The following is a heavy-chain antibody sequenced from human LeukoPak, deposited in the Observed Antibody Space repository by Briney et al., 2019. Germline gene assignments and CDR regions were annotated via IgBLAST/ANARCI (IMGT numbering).Heavy chain of an antibody. V-gene: IGHV3-33*06. J-gene: IGHJ4*02. CDR2: IWSDGTHK. CDR1: GFTFNTYG. D-gene: IGHD1-26*01. Sequence: GGSLRLSCAASGFTFNTYGMHWVRQAPGKGLEWVAVIWSDGTHKYYSDSVKGRFTISRDNSKNTLYLEMNSLRVEDTAVYYCAKSNSESQTTVGNWGQGTLVTVSS. CDR3: AKSNSESQTTVGN.